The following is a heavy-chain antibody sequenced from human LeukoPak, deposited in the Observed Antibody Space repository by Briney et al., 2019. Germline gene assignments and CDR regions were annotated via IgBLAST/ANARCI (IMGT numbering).Heavy chain of an antibody. Sequence: GRSLRLSCAASGFTFSSYEMNWVRQAPGKGLEWVSYISSSGSNIYYADSVKGRFTISRDNAKNSLYLQMNSLRAEDTAVYYCAREGIAARPGRAGYGMDVWGQGTTVTVSS. CDR2: ISSSGSNI. D-gene: IGHD6-6*01. CDR3: AREGIAARPGRAGYGMDV. CDR1: GFTFSSYE. J-gene: IGHJ6*02. V-gene: IGHV3-48*03.